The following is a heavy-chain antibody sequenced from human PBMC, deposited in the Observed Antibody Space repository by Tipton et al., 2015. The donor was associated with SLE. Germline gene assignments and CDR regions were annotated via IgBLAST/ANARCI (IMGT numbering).Heavy chain of an antibody. CDR1: GSSLSTSAVG. Sequence: LVKPTETLTLTCTFSGSSLSTSAVGVGWIRQSPEKALEWLALIYWNDDRRYSPTLESRLTITKDTSKNQVVLSMTNMDPVDTATYYCVHIPGYNHIWGSYRPDNWGQGTRVTVSS. CDR2: IYWNDDR. D-gene: IGHD3-16*02. J-gene: IGHJ4*02. CDR3: VHIPGYNHIWGSYRPDN. V-gene: IGHV2-5*01.